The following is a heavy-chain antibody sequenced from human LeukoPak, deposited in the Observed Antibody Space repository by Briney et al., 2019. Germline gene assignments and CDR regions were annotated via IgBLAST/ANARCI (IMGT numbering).Heavy chain of an antibody. CDR2: ISGTGGAT. J-gene: IGHJ5*01. CDR3: VKDPRDTYGTNWFVS. V-gene: IGHV3-23*01. CDR1: GFIFWNYA. D-gene: IGHD2-21*01. Sequence: PGGSLRLSCVASGFIFWNYAMSWVRQASGKGLQWGSQISGTGGATWYAGFARDRFTISRDNSKKTLYLQMSGLRVEDTAMYYCVKDPRDTYGTNWFVSWGQGTLLIVSS.